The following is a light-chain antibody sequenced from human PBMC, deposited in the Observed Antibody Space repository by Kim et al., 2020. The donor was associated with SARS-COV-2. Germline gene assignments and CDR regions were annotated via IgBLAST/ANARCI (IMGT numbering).Light chain of an antibody. V-gene: IGKV3-20*01. Sequence: EFVLTQSPGTLSLSPGGRATLSCRASQSVRTNYLAWYQQKPGQAPRLLIYGTSNRATGIPDRFSGSGSATDFTLTISRLEPEDFAVYYCHQYGNSKTFGQGTKVDIK. CDR1: QSVRTNY. CDR3: HQYGNSKT. J-gene: IGKJ1*01. CDR2: GTS.